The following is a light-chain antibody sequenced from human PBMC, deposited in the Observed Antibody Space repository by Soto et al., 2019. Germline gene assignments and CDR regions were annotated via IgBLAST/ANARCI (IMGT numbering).Light chain of an antibody. CDR3: QQYNTWWT. CDR2: GAS. J-gene: IGKJ1*01. V-gene: IGKV3-15*01. Sequence: EIVMTQSPATLSVSPGERATLSCRASQSVSSNLAWYQQKPGQAPRLLIYGASTRATGIPARFSGSGSGTEFTPTISSLQSEDFAVYYCQQYNTWWTFGQGTKVEIK. CDR1: QSVSSN.